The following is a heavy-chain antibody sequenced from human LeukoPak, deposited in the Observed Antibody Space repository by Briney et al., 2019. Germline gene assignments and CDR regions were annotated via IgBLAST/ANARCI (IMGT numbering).Heavy chain of an antibody. V-gene: IGHV3-9*01. CDR3: AKDFSAVGGYFDY. Sequence: GGSLRLSCAASGFTFDDYAMHWVRQAPGKGLEWVSGISWNSGSIGYADSVKGRFTISRDNAKNSLYLQMNSLRVEDTALYYCAKDFSAVGGYFDYWGQGTLVTVSS. D-gene: IGHD3-10*01. J-gene: IGHJ4*02. CDR1: GFTFDDYA. CDR2: ISWNSGSI.